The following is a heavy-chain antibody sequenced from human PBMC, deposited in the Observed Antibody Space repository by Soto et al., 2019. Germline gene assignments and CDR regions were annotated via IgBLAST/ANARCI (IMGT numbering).Heavy chain of an antibody. CDR1: GFTFSSYS. V-gene: IGHV3-21*01. J-gene: IGHJ4*02. CDR2: ISSSSSYI. CDR3: ASRGGVGMAYYFDY. D-gene: IGHD2-2*01. Sequence: EVQLVESGGGLVKPGGSLRLSCAAPGFTFSSYSMNWVRQAPGKRLEWVSSISSSSSYIYYADSVKGRFTISRDNAKNSLYLQMNSLRAEDTAVYYCASRGGVGMAYYFDYWGQGTLVTVSS.